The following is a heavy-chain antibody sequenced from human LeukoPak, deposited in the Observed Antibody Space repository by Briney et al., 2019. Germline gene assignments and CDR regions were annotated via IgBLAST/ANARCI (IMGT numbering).Heavy chain of an antibody. V-gene: IGHV3-9*01. J-gene: IGHJ1*01. CDR1: GFTFDDYA. D-gene: IGHD4-23*01. CDR2: ISWNSGSI. CDR3: AKDFFVVGNPMGGFQH. Sequence: PGRSLRLSCAASGFTFDDYAMHWVRQAPGKGVEWVSGISWNSGSIGYADSVKGRFTISRDNSKNTLYLQMNSLRAEDTAVYYCAKDFFVVGNPMGGFQHWGQGTLVTVSS.